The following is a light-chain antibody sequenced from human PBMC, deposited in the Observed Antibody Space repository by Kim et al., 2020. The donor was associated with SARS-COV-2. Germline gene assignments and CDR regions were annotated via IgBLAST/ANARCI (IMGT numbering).Light chain of an antibody. Sequence: EIVLTQSPGSLSLPPGERATLSCRASQSGSSSYLAWYQQKPGQAPRLLIYGASSRATGIPDRFSGSGSGTDFTFTISRLEPEDFALYYCQQYGSPPHYTFGQRTKLKI. CDR1: QSGSSSY. CDR2: GAS. J-gene: IGKJ2*01. CDR3: QQYGSPPHYT. V-gene: IGKV3-20*01.